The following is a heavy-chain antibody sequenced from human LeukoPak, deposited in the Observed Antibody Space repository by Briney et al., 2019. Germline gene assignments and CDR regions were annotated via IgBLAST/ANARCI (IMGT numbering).Heavy chain of an antibody. V-gene: IGHV3-7*01. J-gene: IGHJ4*02. Sequence: GGSLRLSCAASGFTFSSYSMNWVRQAPGKGLEWVANIKTDGSQIYYVDSVKGRFTISRDNAKNSLYLQMNSLRAEDTAVYYCARDLNWETYWGQGTLVSVSS. CDR1: GFTFSSYS. CDR2: IKTDGSQI. D-gene: IGHD7-27*01. CDR3: ARDLNWETY.